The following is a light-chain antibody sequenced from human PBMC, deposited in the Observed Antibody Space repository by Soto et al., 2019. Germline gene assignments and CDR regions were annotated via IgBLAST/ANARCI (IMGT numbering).Light chain of an antibody. V-gene: IGKV3-11*01. CDR1: QSVSSL. CDR3: QQRSNWPLT. J-gene: IGKJ4*01. Sequence: EIVLTQSPATLSLSPGERATLSCRASQSVSSLLAWYQQKPGQAPRLLIYDASSRATGIPTRFSGSGSGTDVTLTISSLEPEDFAVYYCQQRSNWPLTFGGGTKVEIK. CDR2: DAS.